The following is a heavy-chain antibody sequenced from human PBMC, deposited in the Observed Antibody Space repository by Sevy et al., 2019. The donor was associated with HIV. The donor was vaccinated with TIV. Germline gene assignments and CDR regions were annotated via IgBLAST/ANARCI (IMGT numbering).Heavy chain of an antibody. CDR1: RYTLSEVS. D-gene: IGHD3-16*02. Sequence: ASVKVSCKVPRYTLSEVSMHWVRQAPGKGLEWMGGFVPEDGEIVYAQKFQGRVTVAEYTLTDTAYLEVTNLGSEDTATYFCVIGDTPRLTGSGTRLKDQSLNYFEFWGQGTLVTVSS. CDR3: VIGDTPRLTGSGTRLKDQSLNYFEF. J-gene: IGHJ4*02. CDR2: FVPEDGEI. V-gene: IGHV1-24*01.